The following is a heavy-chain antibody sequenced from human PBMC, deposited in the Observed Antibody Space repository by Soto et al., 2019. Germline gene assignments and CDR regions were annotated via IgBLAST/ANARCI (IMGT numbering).Heavy chain of an antibody. CDR1: GFTFNNYG. D-gene: IGHD2-21*01. J-gene: IGHJ4*02. Sequence: EVQLLESGGGLVQPGRSLRLSCAVSGFTFNNYGMIWVRQPPGEGLEWVSAITSSGGHTFYSDSVKGRFTVSRANFENTLYLQMNSLRAEDTAAYFCARLGASSNSDYWGQGTLVTVSS. CDR3: ARLGASSNSDY. V-gene: IGHV3-23*01. CDR2: ITSSGGHT.